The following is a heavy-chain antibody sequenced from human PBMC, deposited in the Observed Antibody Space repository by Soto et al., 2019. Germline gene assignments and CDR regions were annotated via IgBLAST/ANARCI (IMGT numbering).Heavy chain of an antibody. D-gene: IGHD3-16*01. V-gene: IGHV4-4*02. Sequence: QVQLQESGPGLLKPSGTLSLTCTVSGDSMSSSNWWNWVRQPPGKGLEWIGEAHHSGRTNYNPSLKPRVTISVDRSQNLFSLKLASVTAADTAVYYCVRYDAKALDYWGQGILVTVSS. J-gene: IGHJ4*02. CDR2: AHHSGRT. CDR1: GDSMSSSNW. CDR3: VRYDAKALDY.